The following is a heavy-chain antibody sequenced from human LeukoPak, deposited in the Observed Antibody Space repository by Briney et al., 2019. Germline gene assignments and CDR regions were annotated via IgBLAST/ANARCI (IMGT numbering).Heavy chain of an antibody. CDR1: GFTFSSYA. CDR3: ARGYSSGWSFFEY. D-gene: IGHD6-19*01. CDR2: ISGSGGST. J-gene: IGHJ4*02. V-gene: IGHV3-23*01. Sequence: PGGSLRLSCAASGFTFSSYAVGWVRQAPGKGLEWVSGISGSGGSTYYADSVKGRFTISRDNSKNTLYLQMNSLRAEDTAVYYCARGYSSGWSFFEYWGQGTPVTVSS.